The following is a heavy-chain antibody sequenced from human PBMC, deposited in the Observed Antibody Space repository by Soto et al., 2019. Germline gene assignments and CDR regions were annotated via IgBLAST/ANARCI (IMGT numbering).Heavy chain of an antibody. V-gene: IGHV3-30*03. D-gene: IGHD3-10*01. J-gene: IGHJ4*02. CDR1: GFTFQNCS. CDR3: ARVESSGTSKYFIDY. CDR2: TSYDGGKM. Sequence: QVQLVESGGGVVQPGGSLRLSCAASGFTFQNCSMHWVRQAPGKGLEWVAVTSYDGGKMFYADSVQGRFTISRDNSKYTLDLQMNSLRPGDTAVYYCARVESSGTSKYFIDYWGQGTLVTVYS.